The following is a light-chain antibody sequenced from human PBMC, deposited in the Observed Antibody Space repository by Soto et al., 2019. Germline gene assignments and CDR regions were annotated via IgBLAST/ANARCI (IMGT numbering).Light chain of an antibody. Sequence: SYELTQSPSVSVARGQTATITCGGNIIGFKSVNGYQKKAGQAPVLVMSYDSDRPSGIPERFSGSNSGNTATLTLSRVESGDEADYDCQVWDATNDHHVFGSGTKLTVL. V-gene: IGLV3-21*01. J-gene: IGLJ1*01. CDR3: QVWDATNDHHV. CDR2: YDS. CDR1: IIGFKS.